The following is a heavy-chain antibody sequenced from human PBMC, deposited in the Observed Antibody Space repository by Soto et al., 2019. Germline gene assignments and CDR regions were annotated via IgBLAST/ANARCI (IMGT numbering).Heavy chain of an antibody. CDR2: IIPIFGTA. Sequence: QVQLVQSGAEVKKPGSSVKVSCKASGGTFSSYAISWVRQAPGQGLEWMGGIIPIFGTANYAQKFQGRVTITAEKSTSTAYMELSSLRSEDTAVYYCARGEYYYDSSGPAPGGAFDIWGQGTMVTVSS. CDR1: GGTFSSYA. V-gene: IGHV1-69*06. CDR3: ARGEYYYDSSGPAPGGAFDI. J-gene: IGHJ3*02. D-gene: IGHD3-22*01.